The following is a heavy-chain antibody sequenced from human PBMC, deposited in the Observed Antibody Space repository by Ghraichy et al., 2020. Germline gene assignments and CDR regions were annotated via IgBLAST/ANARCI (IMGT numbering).Heavy chain of an antibody. CDR2: ISTEGRKI. J-gene: IGHJ4*02. Sequence: GESLNISCAASGLSFSSYWMYWVRQAPGKGLEWVSYISTEGRKIDYADSVKGRFTVSRDNAKNTLYLQMDNLRVEDTAVYYCVSNVNWGFPGYFNYWGQGILVTVSS. CDR3: VSNVNWGFPGYFNY. CDR1: GLSFSSYW. V-gene: IGHV3-74*01. D-gene: IGHD7-27*01.